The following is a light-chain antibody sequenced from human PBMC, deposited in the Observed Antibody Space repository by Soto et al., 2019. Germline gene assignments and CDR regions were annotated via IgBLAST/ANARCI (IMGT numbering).Light chain of an antibody. Sequence: QSALTQPPSASGTPGQRVTISCSGRSSNIGSSTVHWFQQLPGTAPKLLIHRSDQRPSGVPDRFSGSKSGTSASLAISGLQSEDEADYYCAAWNEALNGHVSGTGTKVTVL. V-gene: IGLV1-44*01. CDR1: SSNIGSST. CDR3: AAWNEALNGHV. CDR2: RSD. J-gene: IGLJ1*01.